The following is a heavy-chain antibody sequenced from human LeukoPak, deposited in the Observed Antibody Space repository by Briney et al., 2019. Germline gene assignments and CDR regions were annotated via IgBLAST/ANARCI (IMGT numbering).Heavy chain of an antibody. D-gene: IGHD1-26*01. Sequence: LSLTCTVPGYSISSGYYWGWIRQPPGKGLEWVSYISSSGSTIYYADSVRGRFTISRDNAKNSLYLQMNSLRAEDTAVYYCARVVGAIGYWGQGTLVTVSS. CDR3: ARVVGAIGY. CDR1: GYSISSGYY. J-gene: IGHJ4*02. V-gene: IGHV3-11*01. CDR2: ISSSGSTI.